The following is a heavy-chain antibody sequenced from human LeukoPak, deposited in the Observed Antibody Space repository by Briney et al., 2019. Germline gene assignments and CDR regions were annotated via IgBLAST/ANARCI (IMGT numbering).Heavy chain of an antibody. CDR3: ARDRGVYSSGWYPTRGFDY. D-gene: IGHD6-19*01. J-gene: IGHJ4*02. Sequence: ASVKVSCKASGYTFTGYYMHWVRQAPGQGLEWMGWINPNSGGTNYAQKLQGRVTMTTDTSTSTAYMELRSLRSDDTAVYYCARDRGVYSSGWYPTRGFDYWGQGTLVTVSS. V-gene: IGHV1-2*02. CDR1: GYTFTGYY. CDR2: INPNSGGT.